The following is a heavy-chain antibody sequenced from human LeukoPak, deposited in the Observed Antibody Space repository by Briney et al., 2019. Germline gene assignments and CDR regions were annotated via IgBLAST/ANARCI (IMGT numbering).Heavy chain of an antibody. D-gene: IGHD2-2*01. V-gene: IGHV1-3*01. Sequence: ASVTVSCKASGYTFTSYAMHWVRQAPGQRLEWMGWINAGNGNTKYSQKFQGRVTITRDTSASTAYMELSSLRSEDTAVYYCARGARRKYCSSTSCYSDYYGMDVWGQGTTVTVSS. CDR3: ARGARRKYCSSTSCYSDYYGMDV. CDR1: GYTFTSYA. J-gene: IGHJ6*02. CDR2: INAGNGNT.